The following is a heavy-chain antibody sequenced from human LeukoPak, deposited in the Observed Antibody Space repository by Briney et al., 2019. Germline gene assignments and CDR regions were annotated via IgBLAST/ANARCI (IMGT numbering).Heavy chain of an antibody. J-gene: IGHJ4*02. CDR3: AKEVGFLEWLDPLDY. Sequence: GGTLRLSCAASGFTFSSYGMSWVRQAPGKGLEWVSAISGSGGSTYYADSVKGRFTISRDNSKNTLYLQMNSLRAEDTAVYYCAKEVGFLEWLDPLDYWGQGTLVTVSS. D-gene: IGHD3-3*01. V-gene: IGHV3-23*01. CDR2: ISGSGGST. CDR1: GFTFSSYG.